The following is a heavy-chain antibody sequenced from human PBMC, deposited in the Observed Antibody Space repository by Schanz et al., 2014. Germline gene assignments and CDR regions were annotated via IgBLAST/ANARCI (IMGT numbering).Heavy chain of an antibody. Sequence: EVQLVESGGGLVQPRGSLRLSCAASEFSFSSFGMNWVRQAPGKGLEWVSGISGSGGSTYDADSVKGRFTISRDNSKNTLYLQMNSLRAEDTAVYYCAKRNHDMQSLPLDYWGQGTLVIVSS. CDR2: ISGSGGST. V-gene: IGHV3-23*04. D-gene: IGHD3-9*01. CDR3: AKRNHDMQSLPLDY. J-gene: IGHJ4*02. CDR1: EFSFSSFG.